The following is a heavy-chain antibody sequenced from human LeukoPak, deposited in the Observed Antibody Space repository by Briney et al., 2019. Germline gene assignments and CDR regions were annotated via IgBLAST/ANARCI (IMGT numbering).Heavy chain of an antibody. CDR3: AKVIWGRSWNDSFDY. CDR2: ISWNSGSI. CDR1: GFTFDDYA. Sequence: PGRSPRLSCAASGFTFDDYAMHWVRQAPGKGLEWVSGISWNSGSIGYADSVKGRFTISRDNAKNSLYLQMNSLRAEDTALYYCAKVIWGRSWNDSFDYWGQGTLVTVSS. J-gene: IGHJ4*02. V-gene: IGHV3-9*01. D-gene: IGHD1-1*01.